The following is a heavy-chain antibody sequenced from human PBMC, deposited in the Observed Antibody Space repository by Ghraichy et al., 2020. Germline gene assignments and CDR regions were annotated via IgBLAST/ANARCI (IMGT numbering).Heavy chain of an antibody. J-gene: IGHJ3*02. CDR3: ARERGYSSGWYGGVAFDI. D-gene: IGHD6-19*01. CDR2: IYYSGST. CDR1: GGSISSYY. Sequence: SETLSLTCTVSGGSISSYYWSWIRQPPGKGLEWIGYIYYSGSTNYNPSLKSRVTISVDTSKNQFSLKLSSVTAADTAVYYCARERGYSSGWYGGVAFDIWGQGTMVTVSS. V-gene: IGHV4-59*01.